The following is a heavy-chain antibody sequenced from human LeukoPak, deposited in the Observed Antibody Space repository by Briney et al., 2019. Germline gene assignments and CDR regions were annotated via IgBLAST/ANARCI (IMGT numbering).Heavy chain of an antibody. J-gene: IGHJ5*02. D-gene: IGHD2-21*02. CDR2: IIPIFGTA. CDR3: ARDESYCGGDCYRNWFDP. V-gene: IGHV1-69*05. CDR1: GGTISSYA. Sequence: SVKVSCKASGGTISSYAISWVRQAPGQGLEWMGRIIPIFGTANYAQKFQGRVTITTDESTSTAYMELSSLRSEDTAVYYCARDESYCGGDCYRNWFDPWGQGTLVTVSS.